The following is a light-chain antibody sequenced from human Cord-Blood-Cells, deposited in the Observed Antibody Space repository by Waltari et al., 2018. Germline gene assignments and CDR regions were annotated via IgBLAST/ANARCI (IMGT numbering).Light chain of an antibody. V-gene: IGLV2-8*01. J-gene: IGLJ2*01. Sequence: QSALTQPPSASGSPGQSVTISCTGTSSDVGGYKYVSWYQQHPGKAPKLMIYEVSKRPSGGPDRFSGSKSGNTASLTVSGLQAEDEADYYCSSYAGSKVFGGGTKLTVL. CDR1: SSDVGGYKY. CDR2: EVS. CDR3: SSYAGSKV.